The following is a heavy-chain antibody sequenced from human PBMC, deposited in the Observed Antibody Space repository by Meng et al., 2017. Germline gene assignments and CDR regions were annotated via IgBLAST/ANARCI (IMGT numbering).Heavy chain of an antibody. CDR3: ARESWFDP. J-gene: IGHJ5*02. CDR2: IIPIFGTA. Sequence: QVQLEQFGVGGRLPGPSGTVSCKASGGTFSSYAIRWVRPAPGQGLEWMGGIIPIFGTANYAQKFQGRVTITADESTSTAYMELSSLRSEDTAVYYCARESWFDPWGQGTLVTVSS. CDR1: GGTFSSYA. V-gene: IGHV1-69*01.